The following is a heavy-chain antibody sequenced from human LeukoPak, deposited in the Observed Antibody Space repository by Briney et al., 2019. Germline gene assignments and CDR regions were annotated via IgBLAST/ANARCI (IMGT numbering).Heavy chain of an antibody. V-gene: IGHV3-30-3*01. D-gene: IGHD3-3*01. CDR1: GFTFSSYA. CDR2: ISYDGSNK. CDR3: ARAQTSTYDFWSGLQSYYYYGMDV. Sequence: GGSLRLSCAASGFTFSSYAMSWVRQAPGKGLEWVAVISYDGSNKYYADSVKGRFTISRDNSKNTLYLQMNSLRAEDTAVYYCARAQTSTYDFWSGLQSYYYYGMDVWGQGTTVTVSS. J-gene: IGHJ6*02.